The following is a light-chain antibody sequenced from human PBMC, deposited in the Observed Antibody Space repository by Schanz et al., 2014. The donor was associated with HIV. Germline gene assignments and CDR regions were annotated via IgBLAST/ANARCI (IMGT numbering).Light chain of an antibody. J-gene: IGKJ1*01. CDR3: QQRSNWPRT. CDR2: AAS. CDR1: QSISTY. V-gene: IGKV1-39*01. Sequence: DMQMTQSPSSLSASVGDRVTITCRASQSISTYLNWYQQKPGKAPKLLIFAASSLQSGVPSRFSGSGSGTGFTLTISSLQPEDSAVYYCQQRSNWPRTFGQGTKVEIK.